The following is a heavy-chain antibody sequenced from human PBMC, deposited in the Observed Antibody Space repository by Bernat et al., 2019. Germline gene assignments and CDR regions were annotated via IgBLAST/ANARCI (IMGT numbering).Heavy chain of an antibody. CDR3: ARDPYDSSGYYGGGDY. Sequence: EVQLLESGGGLVQPGGSLRLSCAASGFTFSSYAMSWVRQAPGKGLEWVSAISGSGGSKYYADSVKGRFTISRDNSKNTLYLQMNSLRAEDTAVYYCARDPYDSSGYYGGGDYWGQGTLVTVSS. V-gene: IGHV3-23*01. J-gene: IGHJ4*02. D-gene: IGHD3-22*01. CDR2: ISGSGGSK. CDR1: GFTFSSYA.